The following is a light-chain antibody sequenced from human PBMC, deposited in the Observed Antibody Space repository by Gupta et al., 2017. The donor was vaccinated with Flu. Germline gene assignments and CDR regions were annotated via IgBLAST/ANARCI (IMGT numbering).Light chain of an antibody. CDR3: QQYNNWPLYT. CDR1: ESVSSD. CDR2: GAS. Sequence: EIVMTQSPATLSVSPGERATLSCRASESVSSDLAWYQQKPGQAPRLLIYGASTRATDIPARFSGSGYGTEFTLTISSRQSEDSAVYYCQQYNNWPLYTFGQGTKLEIK. J-gene: IGKJ2*01. V-gene: IGKV3-15*01.